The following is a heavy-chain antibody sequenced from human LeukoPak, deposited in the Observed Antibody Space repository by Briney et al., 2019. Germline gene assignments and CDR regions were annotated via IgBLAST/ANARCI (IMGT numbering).Heavy chain of an antibody. J-gene: IGHJ4*02. CDR3: ARGGGGSGWYGNFYY. Sequence: SETLSLTCAISGDSVSSNSAAWNWIRQSPSRGLGWLGRTYYRSKWYNGYAVSVKSRITINPDTSKNQFSLQLNSVTPEDTAVYYCARGGGGSGWYGNFYYWGQGTLVTVSS. D-gene: IGHD6-19*01. CDR2: TYYRSKWYN. CDR1: GDSVSSNSAA. V-gene: IGHV6-1*01.